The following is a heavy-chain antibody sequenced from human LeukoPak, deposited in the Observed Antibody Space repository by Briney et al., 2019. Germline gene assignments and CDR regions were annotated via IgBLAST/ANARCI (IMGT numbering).Heavy chain of an antibody. CDR3: ARVAVAGTWYFDY. Sequence: SETLSLTCAVSGGSISSGGYSWSWIRQPPGKGLEWIGYIYHSGSTYYNPSLKSRVTISVDTSKNQFSLKLSSVTAADTAVYYCARVAVAGTWYFDYWGQGTLVTVSS. V-gene: IGHV4-30-2*01. CDR1: GGSISSGGYS. D-gene: IGHD6-19*01. CDR2: IYHSGST. J-gene: IGHJ4*02.